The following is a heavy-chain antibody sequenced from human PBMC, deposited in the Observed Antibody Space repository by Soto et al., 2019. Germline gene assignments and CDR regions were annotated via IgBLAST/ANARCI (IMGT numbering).Heavy chain of an antibody. D-gene: IGHD3-16*02. CDR3: ARIRSYPPDLFDY. V-gene: IGHV4-59*01. CDR1: GGSISSYY. J-gene: IGHJ4*02. Sequence: SETLSLTCTISGGSISSYYWSWIRQPPGKGLEWIGYIYYSGSTNYNPSLKSRVTISVDTSKNQFSLKLSSVTAADTAVYYCARIRSYPPDLFDYWGQGTLVTVSS. CDR2: IYYSGST.